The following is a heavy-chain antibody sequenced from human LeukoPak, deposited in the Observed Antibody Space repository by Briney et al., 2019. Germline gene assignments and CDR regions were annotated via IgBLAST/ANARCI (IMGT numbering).Heavy chain of an antibody. D-gene: IGHD6-19*01. Sequence: GGSLRLSCAASGFTFSSYSMNWVRQAPGKGLEWVSSISSSSSYIYYADSVKGRSTISRDNAKNSLYLQMNSLRAEDTAVYYCARSRKQWLVDYWGQGTLVTVSS. CDR2: ISSSSSYI. V-gene: IGHV3-21*01. CDR3: ARSRKQWLVDY. J-gene: IGHJ4*02. CDR1: GFTFSSYS.